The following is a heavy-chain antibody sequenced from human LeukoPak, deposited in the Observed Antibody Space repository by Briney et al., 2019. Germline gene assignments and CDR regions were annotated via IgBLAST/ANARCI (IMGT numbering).Heavy chain of an antibody. J-gene: IGHJ5*02. D-gene: IGHD3-10*01. Sequence: SETLSLTCSVSGGSITSSSYYWGWIRQPPEKGLEWIGRIYYTGGTNYSPSLKSRVTMSVDTFKNQFSLKLSSVTAADTAVYYCARQFYYGSGSYYTNWFDPWGQGTLVTVSS. CDR3: ARQFYYGSGSYYTNWFDP. CDR1: GGSITSSSYY. CDR2: IYYTGGT. V-gene: IGHV4-39*01.